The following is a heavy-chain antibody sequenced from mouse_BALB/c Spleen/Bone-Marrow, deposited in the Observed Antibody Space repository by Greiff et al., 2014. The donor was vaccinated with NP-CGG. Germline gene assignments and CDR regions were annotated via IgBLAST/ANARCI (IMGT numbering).Heavy chain of an antibody. D-gene: IGHD1-1*02. J-gene: IGHJ3*01. CDR2: IYPSDSYT. CDR3: TRDDGGFAY. V-gene: IGHV1-69*02. Sequence: QVQLQQPGTDLVRPGASVKLSCKASGYTSTSYWINWVKQRPGQGLEWIGNIYPSDSYTNYNQKFKDKATLTVDKSSSTAYMHLSSPTSEDSAVYYCTRDDGGFAYWGQGTLVTVSA. CDR1: GYTSTSYW.